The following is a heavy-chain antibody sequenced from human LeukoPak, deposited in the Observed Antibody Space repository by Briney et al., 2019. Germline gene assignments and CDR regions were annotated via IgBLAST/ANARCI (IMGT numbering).Heavy chain of an antibody. CDR3: ARGYSSGDY. D-gene: IGHD6-19*01. CDR1: GYTFASYY. V-gene: IGHV1-46*01. CDR2: INPSGGST. J-gene: IGHJ4*02. Sequence: ASVKVSCKASGYTFASYYMHWVRQAPGQGLEWMGIINPSGGSTSYAQKFQGRVTTTRDMSTSTVYMELSSLISEDTAVYYCARGYSSGDYWGQGTLVTVSS.